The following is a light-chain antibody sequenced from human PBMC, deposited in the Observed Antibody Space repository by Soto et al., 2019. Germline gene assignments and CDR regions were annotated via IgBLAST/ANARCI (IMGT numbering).Light chain of an antibody. CDR2: KAS. V-gene: IGKV1-5*03. CDR1: QTISSW. Sequence: DIQMTQSPSTLSGSVGDRVTITCRASQTISSWLAWYQQKPGKAPKLLIYKASTLKSGVPSRFSGSGSGTEFTHTISSLQPDDFASYSCQHYDSYSEAFGQGTKVDI. CDR3: QHYDSYSEA. J-gene: IGKJ1*01.